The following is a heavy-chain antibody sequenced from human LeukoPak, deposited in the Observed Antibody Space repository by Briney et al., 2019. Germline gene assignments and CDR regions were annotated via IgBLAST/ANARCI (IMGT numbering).Heavy chain of an antibody. J-gene: IGHJ4*02. CDR3: ARGASNRLDY. CDR1: GLTFRNYW. Sequence: GGSVRLSCAASGLTFRNYWMHWVRQAPGKGLVWVSRNYNDGSSTKYADSVKGRFTISRDNAKSTLYLQMNSLRGEGTAVYYCARGASNRLDYWGQGTLVTVSS. D-gene: IGHD1-14*01. V-gene: IGHV3-74*01. CDR2: NYNDGSST.